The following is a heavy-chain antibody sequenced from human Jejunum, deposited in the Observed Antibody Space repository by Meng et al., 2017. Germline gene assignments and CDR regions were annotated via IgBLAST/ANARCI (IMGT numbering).Heavy chain of an antibody. CDR1: EFTFSSYE. D-gene: IGHD3-16*01. CDR2: ISSGGINI. CDR3: ARERGKGSFYYNAMDV. V-gene: IGHV3-48*03. J-gene: IGHJ6*02. Sequence: GESLKISCAASEFTFSSYEMNWVRQAPGKGLEWVSYISSGGINIYYADSVKGRFTISRDNAKNSLYLQMNSLRVEDTAVYYCARERGKGSFYYNAMDVWGQGTTVTVSS.